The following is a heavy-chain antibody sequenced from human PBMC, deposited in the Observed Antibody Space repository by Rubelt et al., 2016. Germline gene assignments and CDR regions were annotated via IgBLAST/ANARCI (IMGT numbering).Heavy chain of an antibody. Sequence: QVQLQQWGAGLLKPSETLSLTCAVYGGSFSGYYWSWIRQPPGKGLEGIGEINHSGSTNYNPSLKSRVTIAVDTSKNQFSLKLSSVTAADTAVYYCASGGELPADYWGQGTLVTVSS. D-gene: IGHD1-26*01. CDR1: GGSFSGYY. CDR3: ASGGELPADY. J-gene: IGHJ4*02. CDR2: INHSGST. V-gene: IGHV4-34*01.